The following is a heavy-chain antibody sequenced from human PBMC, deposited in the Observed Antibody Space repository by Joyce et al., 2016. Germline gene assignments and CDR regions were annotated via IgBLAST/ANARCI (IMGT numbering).Heavy chain of an antibody. CDR2: IYPGGSNP. CDR3: VRQVVGDKDY. J-gene: IGHJ4*02. D-gene: IGHD1-26*01. V-gene: IGHV5-51*01. Sequence: EVQLVQSGAELKKPGESLKISCEASGYYFFSYWIGWVRQMPGKGLEWMGIIYPGGSNPRYGPSFEGQVTISADKSINTAYLEWSSLKASDTAIYYCVRQVVGDKDYWGQGTLVTVSS. CDR1: GYYFFSYW.